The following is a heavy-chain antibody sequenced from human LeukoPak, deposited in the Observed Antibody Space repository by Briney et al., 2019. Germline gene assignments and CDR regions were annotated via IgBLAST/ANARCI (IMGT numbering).Heavy chain of an antibody. CDR3: ARARLRSTYYYDSSGYYYGDHFDY. CDR1: GGTFSSYA. CDR2: IIPIFGTA. J-gene: IGHJ4*02. V-gene: IGHV1-69*13. D-gene: IGHD3-22*01. Sequence: ASVKVSCKASGGTFSSYAISWVRQAPGQGLEWMGRIIPIFGTANYAQKFQGRVTITADESTSTAYMELSSLRSEDTAVYYCARARLRSTYYYDSSGYYYGDHFDYWGQGTLVTVS.